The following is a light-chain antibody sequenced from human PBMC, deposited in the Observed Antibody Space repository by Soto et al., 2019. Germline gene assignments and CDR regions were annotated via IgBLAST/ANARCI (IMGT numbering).Light chain of an antibody. V-gene: IGKV3-20*01. Sequence: EIVLTQSPGTLSLSPGERATLSCRASRSFASSYLAWYQHKPGQAPRLLIYAASIRATGVPDRFSGSGSGTDSTLTISRLEPEDSAVYYCQQYGASPPYTFGQGTKVEIK. J-gene: IGKJ2*01. CDR3: QQYGASPPYT. CDR1: RSFASSY. CDR2: AAS.